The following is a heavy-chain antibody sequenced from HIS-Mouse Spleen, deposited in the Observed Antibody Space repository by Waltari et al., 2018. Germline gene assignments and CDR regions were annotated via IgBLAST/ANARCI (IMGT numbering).Heavy chain of an antibody. D-gene: IGHD6-13*01. J-gene: IGHJ4*02. CDR2: LKHSGST. Sequence: QVQLQQWGAGLLKPSETLSLTCAVYGGSFSGYYWSWIRQPPVKGLEWIGELKHSGSTTYTPSLKSRVTISGDTSKNQFSLKLSSVTAADTAVYYCASPNSHSSWYYFDYWGQGTLVTVSS. CDR1: GGSFSGYY. CDR3: ASPNSHSSWYYFDY. V-gene: IGHV4-34*01.